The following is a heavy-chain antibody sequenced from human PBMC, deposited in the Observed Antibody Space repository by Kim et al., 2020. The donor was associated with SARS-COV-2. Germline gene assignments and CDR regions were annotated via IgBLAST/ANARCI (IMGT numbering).Heavy chain of an antibody. D-gene: IGHD5-12*01. CDR2: IYYSGST. Sequence: SETLSLTCTVSGGSISSYYWSWIRQPPGKGLEWIGYIYYSGSTNYNPSLKSRVTLSVDTSKNQFSLKLSSVTAADTAVYYCASSAGWLQPNYYYYGMDVWGQGTTVTVSS. CDR1: GGSISSYY. CDR3: ASSAGWLQPNYYYYGMDV. J-gene: IGHJ6*02. V-gene: IGHV4-59*01.